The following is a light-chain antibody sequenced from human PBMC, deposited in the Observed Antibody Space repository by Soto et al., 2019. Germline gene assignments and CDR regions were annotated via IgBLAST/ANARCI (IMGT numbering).Light chain of an antibody. V-gene: IGLV2-11*01. J-gene: IGLJ2*01. CDR3: CSYAGSYTLV. Sequence: QSALTQPRSVSGSPGQSVTFSCTGTSSDVGGYNYVSWYQQHPGKAPKVMIYDVSKRPSGVPDRISGSKSGNTASLTISGLQAEDEPDYYCCSYAGSYTLVFGGGTKLTVL. CDR2: DVS. CDR1: SSDVGGYNY.